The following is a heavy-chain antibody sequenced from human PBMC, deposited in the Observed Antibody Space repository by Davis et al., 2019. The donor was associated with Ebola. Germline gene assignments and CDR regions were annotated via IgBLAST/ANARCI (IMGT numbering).Heavy chain of an antibody. CDR2: IYYSGST. Sequence: SETLSLTCAVSGGSISSSNWWSWVRQPPGKGLEWIGSIYYSGSTYYNPSLKSRVTISVDTSKNQFSLKLSSVTAADTAVYYCARQGRLYYYYGMDVWGQGTTVTVSS. J-gene: IGHJ6*02. CDR3: ARQGRLYYYYGMDV. CDR1: GGSISSSNW. V-gene: IGHV4-39*01.